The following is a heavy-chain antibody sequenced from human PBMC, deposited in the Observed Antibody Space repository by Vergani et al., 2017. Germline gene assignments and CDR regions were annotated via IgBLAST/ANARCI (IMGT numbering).Heavy chain of an antibody. D-gene: IGHD3-10*01. CDR1: GYTFTSYY. CDR2: INPSGGST. J-gene: IGHJ6*02. V-gene: IGHV1-46*01. Sequence: QVQLVQSGAEVKKPGASVKVSCKASGYTFTSYYMHWVRQAPGQGLEWMGIINPSGGSTSYAQKFQGRVTMTRDTSTSTVYMELSSLRSEDTAVYYCASRSGLYGSGSYYNNFYYYYYGMDVWGQGTTVTVSS. CDR3: ASRSGLYGSGSYYNNFYYYYYGMDV.